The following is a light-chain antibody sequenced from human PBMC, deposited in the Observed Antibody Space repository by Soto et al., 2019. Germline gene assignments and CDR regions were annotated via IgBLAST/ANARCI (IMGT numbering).Light chain of an antibody. CDR3: EAWDISSWV. J-gene: IGLJ3*02. CDR2: VEGSGSY. CDR1: SGHSSHI. V-gene: IGLV4-60*03. Sequence: QSVLTQSSSASASLGSSVKLTCTLSSGHSSHIIAWHQQQPGKAPRYLMKVEGSGSYNKGSGVPDRFSGSSSGADRYLTISNLQSEDEADYYCEAWDISSWVFGGGTKLTVL.